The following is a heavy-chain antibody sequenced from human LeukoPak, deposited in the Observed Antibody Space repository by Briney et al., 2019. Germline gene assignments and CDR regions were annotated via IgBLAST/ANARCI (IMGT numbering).Heavy chain of an antibody. D-gene: IGHD3-22*01. CDR2: INGNAGST. CDR3: AKDSYDNSI. Sequence: GGSLRLSCAASGFTFSSYAMSWVRQAPGKGLEWVSSINGNAGSTYYADSVKGRFTISRDNSKNTLYLQMHSLRAEDTAVYYCAKDSYDNSIWGQGTLVTVSS. CDR1: GFTFSSYA. J-gene: IGHJ4*02. V-gene: IGHV3-23*01.